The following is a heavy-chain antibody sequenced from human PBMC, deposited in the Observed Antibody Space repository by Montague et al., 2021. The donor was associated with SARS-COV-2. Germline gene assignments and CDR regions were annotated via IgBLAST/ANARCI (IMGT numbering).Heavy chain of an antibody. J-gene: IGHJ6*02. D-gene: IGHD1-7*01. CDR1: GGSTSNYY. CDR2: ISFTGST. V-gene: IGHV4-59*12. Sequence: SETLSLTCSVSGGSTSNYYWTWIRQSPGKGLQWIGYISFTGSTNYNPSLTSRVTTSVDTSKNQFSLKLSSVTAADTAMYYCARGRTGTTFYYYYYYGMDVWGQGTAVTVSS. CDR3: ARGRTGTTFYYYYYYGMDV.